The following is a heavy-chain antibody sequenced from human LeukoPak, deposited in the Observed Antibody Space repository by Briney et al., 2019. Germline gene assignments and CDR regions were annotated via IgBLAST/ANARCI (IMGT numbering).Heavy chain of an antibody. CDR3: ARHSGIYGVDAFDI. CDR2: IYYTGST. Sequence: SETLSLTCTVSGGSIGSSGYYWGWIRQPPGKGLEWIATIYYTGSTYYNQSLKSRVTISLDTSKNQFSLKLSSVTAADTAVYYCARHSGIYGVDAFDIWGQGTMVTVSS. D-gene: IGHD1-26*01. J-gene: IGHJ3*02. CDR1: GGSIGSSGYY. V-gene: IGHV4-39*01.